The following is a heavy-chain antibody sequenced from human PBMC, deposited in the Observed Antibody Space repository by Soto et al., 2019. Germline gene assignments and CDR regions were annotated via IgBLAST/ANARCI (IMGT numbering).Heavy chain of an antibody. J-gene: IGHJ4*02. CDR2: ISSSSSTI. CDR3: AREAWQQLGRHPFDY. Sequence: GGSLRLSCAASGFTFSSYSMNWVRQAPGKGLEWVSYISSSSSTIYYADSVKGRFTISRDNAKNSLYLQMNSLRAEDTAVYYCAREAWQQLGRHPFDYWGQGTLVTVSS. CDR1: GFTFSSYS. D-gene: IGHD6-13*01. V-gene: IGHV3-48*01.